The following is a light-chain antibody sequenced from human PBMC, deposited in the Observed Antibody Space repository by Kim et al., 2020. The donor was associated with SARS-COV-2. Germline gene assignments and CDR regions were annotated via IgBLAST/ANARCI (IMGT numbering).Light chain of an antibody. J-gene: IGLJ1*01. CDR2: EVS. CDR1: SSDVGRYNL. V-gene: IGLV2-23*02. CDR3: CSYAGSSTLYV. Sequence: QSITISCTGTSSDVGRYNLVSWYQQHPGKAPKLMIYEVSKRPSGVSNRFSGSKSGNTASLTISGLQAEDEADYYCCSYAGSSTLYVFGTGTKVTVL.